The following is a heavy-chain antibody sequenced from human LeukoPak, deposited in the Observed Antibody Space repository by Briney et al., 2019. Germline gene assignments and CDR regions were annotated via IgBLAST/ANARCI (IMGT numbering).Heavy chain of an antibody. CDR1: GYTFTSYG. CDR2: ISAYNGNT. D-gene: IGHD4-11*01. V-gene: IGHV1-18*01. J-gene: IGHJ6*03. Sequence: GASVKVSCKASGYTFTSYGISWVRQAPGQGLEWMGWISAYNGNTNYAQKLQGRVTMTTDTSTSTAYMELRSLRSEDTAVYYCARDPRATVSFYYYYYYMDVWGKGTTVTVSS. CDR3: ARDPRATVSFYYYYYYMDV.